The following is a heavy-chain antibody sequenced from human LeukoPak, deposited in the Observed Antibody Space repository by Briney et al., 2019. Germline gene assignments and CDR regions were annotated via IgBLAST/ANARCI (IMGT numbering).Heavy chain of an antibody. CDR1: GGSFSGYY. Sequence: SETLSLTCAVYGGSFSGYYWSWIRQPPGKGLEWIGEINHSGSTNYNPSLKSRVTISVDTSKDQFSLKLSSVTAADTAVYYCARAKRRLTGIDAFDIWGQGTMVTVSS. D-gene: IGHD1-20*01. CDR3: ARAKRRLTGIDAFDI. CDR2: INHSGST. J-gene: IGHJ3*02. V-gene: IGHV4-34*01.